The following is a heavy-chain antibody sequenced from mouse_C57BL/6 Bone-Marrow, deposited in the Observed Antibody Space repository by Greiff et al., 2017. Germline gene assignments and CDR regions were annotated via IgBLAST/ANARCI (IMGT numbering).Heavy chain of an antibody. CDR2: INPGSGGT. CDR3: ARGYYGSRYVRENYFDY. D-gene: IGHD1-1*01. CDR1: GYAFTNYL. Sequence: VKLMESGAELVRPGTSVKVSCKASGYAFTNYLIEWVKQRPGQGLEWIGVINPGSGGTNYNEKFKGKATLTADKSSSTAYMQLSSLTSEDSAVYFCARGYYGSRYVRENYFDYRGQGTTLTVSS. V-gene: IGHV1-54*01. J-gene: IGHJ2*01.